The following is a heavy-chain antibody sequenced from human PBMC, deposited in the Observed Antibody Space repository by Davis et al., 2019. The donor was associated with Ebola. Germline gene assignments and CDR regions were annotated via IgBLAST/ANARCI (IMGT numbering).Heavy chain of an antibody. CDR3: VRGWGRSGLYV. D-gene: IGHD3-16*01. V-gene: IGHV6-1*01. CDR1: GDSVSTNTAG. Sequence: HSQTLSLTCAISGDSVSTNTAGWNWIRQSPSRGLEWLGRTYYKSKWHNDYGESVKSRITINPDTSTNQLSLQLNSVTPEDTAVYYCVRGWGRSGLYVWGQGTTVIVSS. J-gene: IGHJ6*02. CDR2: TYYKSKWHN.